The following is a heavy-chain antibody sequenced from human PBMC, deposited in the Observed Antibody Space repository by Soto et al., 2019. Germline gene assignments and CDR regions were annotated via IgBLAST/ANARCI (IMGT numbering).Heavy chain of an antibody. D-gene: IGHD5-18*01. J-gene: IGHJ6*02. CDR3: ARGPLGGYSYGYGYYYYGMDV. V-gene: IGHV4-34*01. Sequence: SETLSLTCAVYGGSFSGYYWSWIRQPPGKGLEWIGEINHSGSTNYNPSLKSRVTISVDTSKNQFSLKLSSVTAADTAVYYCARGPLGGYSYGYGYYYYGMDVWGQGTTVTVSS. CDR2: INHSGST. CDR1: GGSFSGYY.